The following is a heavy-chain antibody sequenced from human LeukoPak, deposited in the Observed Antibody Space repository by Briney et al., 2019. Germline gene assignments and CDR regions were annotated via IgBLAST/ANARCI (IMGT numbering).Heavy chain of an antibody. CDR1: GGTFSSYA. CDR2: IIPIFGTA. J-gene: IGHJ4*02. Sequence: SVKVSCKASGGTFSSYAISWVRQAPGQGGEWMGGIIPIFGTANYAQNFQGRVTITTDESTSTAHLELTSLRSEDTAVYYCATAWRLGYCSGGSCYLGRSWGQGTLVTVSS. D-gene: IGHD2-15*01. CDR3: ATAWRLGYCSGGSCYLGRS. V-gene: IGHV1-69*05.